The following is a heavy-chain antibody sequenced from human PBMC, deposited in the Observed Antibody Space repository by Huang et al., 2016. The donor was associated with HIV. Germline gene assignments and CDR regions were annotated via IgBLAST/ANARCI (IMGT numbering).Heavy chain of an antibody. D-gene: IGHD3-22*01. J-gene: IGHJ6*02. CDR1: GGTFSSFG. V-gene: IGHV1-69*01. Sequence: QVQLVQSGADVKKPGSSVKVSCKASGGTFSSFGISWVRQAPGQGLEWMGGIIPIFITPNYAQKFQGRVTITADESTNTVYMELSSLTSEDTAVYFCAREGYDSSTHPPPFYYGMDVWGQGTTVTVSS. CDR2: IIPIFITP. CDR3: AREGYDSSTHPPPFYYGMDV.